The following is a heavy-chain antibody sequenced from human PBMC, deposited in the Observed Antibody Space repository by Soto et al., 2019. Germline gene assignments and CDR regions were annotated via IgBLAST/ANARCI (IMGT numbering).Heavy chain of an antibody. CDR3: ARVRPSSSWLIDY. J-gene: IGHJ4*02. D-gene: IGHD6-13*01. CDR1: GFTFSSYA. CDR2: ISYDGSNK. Sequence: VGSLRLSCAASGFTFSSYAMHWVRQAPGKGLEWVAVISYDGSNKYYADSVKGRFTISRDNSKNTLYLQMNSLRAEDTAVYYCARVRPSSSWLIDYWGQGTLVTVSS. V-gene: IGHV3-30-3*01.